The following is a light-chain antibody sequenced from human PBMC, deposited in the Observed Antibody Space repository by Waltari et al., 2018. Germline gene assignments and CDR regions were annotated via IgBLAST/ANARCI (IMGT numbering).Light chain of an antibody. J-gene: IGKJ1*01. CDR1: QSVLYHSNDKNH. CDR2: WAS. V-gene: IGKV4-1*01. Sequence: EIVMNQSPDELDVSPGESATIDCKASQSVLYHSNDKNHLAWYQQKPGQPPKLLIYWASTRESRVPDRFSGSGSGTDFTLTITSLQAEDVAVYYCQQHYSSPPTFGQGTKVEIK. CDR3: QQHYSSPPT.